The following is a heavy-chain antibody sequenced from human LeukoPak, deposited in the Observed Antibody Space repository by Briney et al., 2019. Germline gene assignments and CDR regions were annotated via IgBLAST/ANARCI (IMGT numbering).Heavy chain of an antibody. CDR3: AKEKSDFWIPDS. J-gene: IGHJ4*02. CDR1: GFTFSSYA. V-gene: IGHV3-23*01. D-gene: IGHD3-3*01. CDR2: ISPSGGSR. Sequence: GGSLRLSCAASGFTFSSYAMSWVRQAPGKGLEWVSAISPSGGSRYYVDSVKGRFAISRDNSKNTLYLQMNSLRAEDTAVYYCAKEKSDFWIPDSWGQGTLVTVSS.